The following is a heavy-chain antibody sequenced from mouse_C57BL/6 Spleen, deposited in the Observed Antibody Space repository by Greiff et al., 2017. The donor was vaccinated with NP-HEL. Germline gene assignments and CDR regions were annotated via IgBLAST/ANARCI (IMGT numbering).Heavy chain of an antibody. CDR1: GYTFTSYG. CDR2: IYPRSGNT. D-gene: IGHD1-1*01. Sequence: VQLQQSGAELARPGASVKLSCKASGYTFTSYGISWVKQRTGQGLEWIGEIYPRSGNTYYNEKFKGKATLPADKSSSTAYMELRSLTSEDSAVYFGARTPDYYGSSDYYAMDYWGQGTSVTVSS. J-gene: IGHJ4*01. CDR3: ARTPDYYGSSDYYAMDY. V-gene: IGHV1-81*01.